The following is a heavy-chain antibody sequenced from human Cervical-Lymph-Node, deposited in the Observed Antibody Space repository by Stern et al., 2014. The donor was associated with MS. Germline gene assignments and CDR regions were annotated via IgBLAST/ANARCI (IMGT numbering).Heavy chain of an antibody. CDR2: ISAYNVNS. CDR1: GYTFTSYG. Sequence: QLVQSGAEVKKPGASVKVFCKASGYTFTSYGISWVRQATGHGLEWVGWISAYNVNSNYAQKLQGRVTMTTDTSTSTAYMELRSLRSDDTAVYYCARGLLGSENAFDIWGQGTMVTVSS. D-gene: IGHD2-15*01. V-gene: IGHV1-18*01. J-gene: IGHJ3*02. CDR3: ARGLLGSENAFDI.